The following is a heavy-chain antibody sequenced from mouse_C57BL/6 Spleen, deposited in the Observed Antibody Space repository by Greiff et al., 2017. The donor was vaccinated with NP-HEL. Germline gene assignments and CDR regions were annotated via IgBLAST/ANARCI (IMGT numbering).Heavy chain of an antibody. V-gene: IGHV5-17*01. Sequence: DVMLVESGGGLVKPGGSLKLSCAASGFTFSDYGMHWVRQAPEKGLEWVAYISSGSSTIYYADTVKGRFTISRDNAKNTLFLQMTSLRSKDTAMYYCARLDDGYYFDYWGQGTTLTVSS. CDR3: ARLDDGYYFDY. J-gene: IGHJ2*01. CDR1: GFTFSDYG. CDR2: ISSGSSTI.